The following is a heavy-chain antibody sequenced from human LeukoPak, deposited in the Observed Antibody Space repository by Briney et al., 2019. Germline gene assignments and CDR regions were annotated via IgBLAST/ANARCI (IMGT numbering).Heavy chain of an antibody. J-gene: IGHJ4*02. CDR2: IIPIFGTA. CDR3: ARVKRKYQLLKPLHETPSHYFDY. V-gene: IGHV1-69*01. CDR1: GGTFSSYA. Sequence: SVKVSCKASGGTFSSYAISWVRQAPGQGLEWMGGIIPIFGTANYAQKFQGRVTITADESTSTAYMELSSLRSEDTAMYYCARVKRKYQLLKPLHETPSHYFDYWGQGTLVTVSS. D-gene: IGHD2-2*01.